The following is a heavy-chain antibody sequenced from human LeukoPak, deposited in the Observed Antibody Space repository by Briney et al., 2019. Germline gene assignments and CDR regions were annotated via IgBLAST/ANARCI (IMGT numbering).Heavy chain of an antibody. D-gene: IGHD1-26*01. V-gene: IGHV3-23*01. CDR1: GFRFSDFT. Sequence: GGSLRLSCAASGFRFSDFTMTWVRQPPGKGPEWVSAIGGRGGSTYYADSVGGRFTISRDNSKDILYLQMNSLKVEDTATYYCGKGGWAWGQGTKVTVSS. J-gene: IGHJ5*02. CDR2: IGGRGGST. CDR3: GKGGWA.